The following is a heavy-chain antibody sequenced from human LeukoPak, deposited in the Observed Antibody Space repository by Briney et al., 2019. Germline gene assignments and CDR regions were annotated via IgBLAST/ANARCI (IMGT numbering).Heavy chain of an antibody. J-gene: IGHJ5*02. Sequence: KDLGGTRLKPTKTLTLNCTVFGGSLSTSGEGLGWIRQPPGKALEWLALIYWNDDKRYSPPLKSRLTITKDTFKNQVVLTMTNMDPVDTATYYCAHETSRGGYPLAWGQGTLVTVSS. CDR3: AHETSRGGYPLA. CDR2: IYWNDDK. V-gene: IGHV2-5*01. D-gene: IGHD2-15*01. CDR1: GGSLSTSGEG.